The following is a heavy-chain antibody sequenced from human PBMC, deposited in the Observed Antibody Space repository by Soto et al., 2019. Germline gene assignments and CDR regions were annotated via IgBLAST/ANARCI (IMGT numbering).Heavy chain of an antibody. CDR3: AKDIVVVPAAARIHYYYYGMDV. V-gene: IGHV3-30*18. J-gene: IGHJ6*02. Sequence: QVQLVESGGGVVQPGRSLRLSCAASGFTFSSYGMHWVRQAPGKGLEWVAVISYDGSNKYYADSVKGRFTISRDNSKNTLYLQMNSLRAEDPAVYYCAKDIVVVPAAARIHYYYYGMDVWGQETTVTVSS. D-gene: IGHD2-2*01. CDR2: ISYDGSNK. CDR1: GFTFSSYG.